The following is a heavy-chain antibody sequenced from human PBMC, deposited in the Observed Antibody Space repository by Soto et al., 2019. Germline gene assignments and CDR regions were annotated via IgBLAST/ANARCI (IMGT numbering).Heavy chain of an antibody. CDR3: ARHSPPFFYGSGPWDV. CDR1: RAYIDSSY. D-gene: IGHD3-10*01. J-gene: IGHJ6*02. CDR2: IYSSGST. V-gene: IGHV4-59*08. Sequence: SVTLSVTWIIRRAYIDSSYCIWISQSPGKGLEWIGYIYSSGSTNYNPSLKSRVTISVDTSKNQFSLKLSSLIAADTAVYYCARHSPPFFYGSGPWDVWGQGTTVT.